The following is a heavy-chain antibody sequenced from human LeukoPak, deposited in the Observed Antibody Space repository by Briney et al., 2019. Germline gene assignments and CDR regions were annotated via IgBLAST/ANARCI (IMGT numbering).Heavy chain of an antibody. Sequence: GGSLRLSCAASRFTFSSYAMSWVRQAPGKGLEWVSAISGSGGSTYYADSVKGRFTISRDNAKNTLYLQMNSLRAEDTAVYYCAKDSPYYYDSSGYSYFQHWGQGTLVTVSS. CDR3: AKDSPYYYDSSGYSYFQH. CDR1: RFTFSSYA. D-gene: IGHD3-22*01. V-gene: IGHV3-23*01. CDR2: ISGSGGST. J-gene: IGHJ1*01.